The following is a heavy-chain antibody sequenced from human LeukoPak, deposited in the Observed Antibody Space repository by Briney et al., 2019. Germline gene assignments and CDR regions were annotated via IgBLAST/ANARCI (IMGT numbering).Heavy chain of an antibody. Sequence: PGGSLRLSCAASRFSFSNFSMHWVRQAPGKGLERVAVTSYDGTNQYYADSVKGRFTISRDNAKNTLYLQMNSLRLEDTAVYYCARESAVTLADYGFDVWGQGTTAIVSS. J-gene: IGHJ6*02. CDR1: RFSFSNFS. CDR3: ARESAVTLADYGFDV. D-gene: IGHD4-17*01. CDR2: TSYDGTNQ. V-gene: IGHV3-30-3*01.